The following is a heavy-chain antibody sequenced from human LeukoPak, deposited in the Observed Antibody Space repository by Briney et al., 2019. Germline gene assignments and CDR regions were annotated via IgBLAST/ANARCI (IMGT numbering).Heavy chain of an antibody. CDR1: GFTFSGYG. Sequence: GGSLRLSCAASGFTFSGYGIHWVRQAPGKGLEWVTFLSYDGSNKFYADSVKGRFTISRDNSENTLHLQMNSLKDEDTAVYYCARGLYKNGWYYFDYWGQGTLVTVSS. CDR2: LSYDGSNK. V-gene: IGHV3-33*01. CDR3: ARGLYKNGWYYFDY. J-gene: IGHJ4*02. D-gene: IGHD6-19*01.